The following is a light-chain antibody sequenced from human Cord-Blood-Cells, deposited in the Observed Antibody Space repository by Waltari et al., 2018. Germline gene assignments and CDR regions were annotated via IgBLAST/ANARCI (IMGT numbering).Light chain of an antibody. CDR1: QSVSSN. V-gene: IGKV3-15*01. CDR3: QQYNNWPPEYT. Sequence: EIVMTQPPATLSVSPGERATLPCRASQSVSSNLAWYQQKPGQAPRLLIYGASTRATGIPARFSGSGSGTEFTLTISSLQSEDFAVYYCQQYNNWPPEYTFGQGTKLEIK. J-gene: IGKJ2*01. CDR2: GAS.